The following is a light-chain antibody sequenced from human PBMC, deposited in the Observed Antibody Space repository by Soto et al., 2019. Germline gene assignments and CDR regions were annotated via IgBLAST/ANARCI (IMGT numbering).Light chain of an antibody. CDR3: QQYGRSPRT. Sequence: EIVLTQSPCILSLSPGERATVSYRASQSVSSSYLAWYQQKPGQAPRLLIYGASSRATGIPDRFSGSGSGTDITLTISRLEPEDFAVYYCQQYGRSPRTFGQGTKVEIK. J-gene: IGKJ1*01. V-gene: IGKV3-20*01. CDR2: GAS. CDR1: QSVSSSY.